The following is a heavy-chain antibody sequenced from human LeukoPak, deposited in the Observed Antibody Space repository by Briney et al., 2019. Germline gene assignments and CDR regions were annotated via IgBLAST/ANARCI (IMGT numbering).Heavy chain of an antibody. Sequence: GGSLRLSCAASGFTFSNAWMSWVRQAPGKGLEWVGRIKSKTDGGTTDYAAPVKGRFTISRDDSKNTLYLQMNSLKTEDTAVYYCTTAIVGATGDYYYMDVWGKGTTVTVSS. CDR2: IKSKTDGGTT. V-gene: IGHV3-15*01. CDR1: GFTFSNAW. D-gene: IGHD1-26*01. J-gene: IGHJ6*03. CDR3: TTAIVGATGDYYYMDV.